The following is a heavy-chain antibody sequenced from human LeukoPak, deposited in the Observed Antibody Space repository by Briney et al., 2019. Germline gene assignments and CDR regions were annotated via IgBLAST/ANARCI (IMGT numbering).Heavy chain of an antibody. J-gene: IGHJ4*02. V-gene: IGHV3-33*08. Sequence: LSLTCAVYGGSFSGYYWSWIRQPPGKGLEWVAVIWYDGSNKYYADSVKGRFTVSRDNSKNTLYLQMNSLRAEDTAVYYCARSMAAADYWGQGTLVTVSS. CDR2: IWYDGSNK. D-gene: IGHD6-13*01. CDR3: ARSMAAADY. CDR1: GGSFSGYY.